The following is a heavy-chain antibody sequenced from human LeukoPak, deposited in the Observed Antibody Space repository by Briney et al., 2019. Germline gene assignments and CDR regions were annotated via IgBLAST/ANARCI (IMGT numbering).Heavy chain of an antibody. CDR1: GYTFTDYY. Sequence: ASVKVSCKASGYTFTDYYIRWVRQAPGQGPEWMGWINSNTGDTKYAQKFQDRVTLTQDTSISTAYMELSRLESDDTAVFYCARGRWLQLWGDYWGQRTPLTVSS. CDR3: ARGRWLQLWGDY. D-gene: IGHD5-18*01. CDR2: INSNTGDT. V-gene: IGHV1-2*02. J-gene: IGHJ4*02.